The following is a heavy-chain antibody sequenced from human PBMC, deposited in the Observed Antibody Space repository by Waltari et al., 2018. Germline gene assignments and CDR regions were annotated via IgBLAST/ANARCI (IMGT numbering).Heavy chain of an antibody. CDR2: IYYSGST. D-gene: IGHD2-21*02. J-gene: IGHJ4*02. V-gene: IGHV4-59*01. Sequence: QVQLQESGPGLVKPSETLSLTCTVSGGSISSYYWSWLRQPPGKGLEWIGYIYYSGSTNYNPSLKSRVTISVDTSKNQFSLKLSSVTAADTAVYYCARAKGGVVTPPFIDYWGQGTLVTVSS. CDR1: GGSISSYY. CDR3: ARAKGGVVTPPFIDY.